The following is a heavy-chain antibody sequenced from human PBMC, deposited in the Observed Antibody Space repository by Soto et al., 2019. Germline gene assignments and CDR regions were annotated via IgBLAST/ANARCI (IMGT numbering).Heavy chain of an antibody. CDR2: IFHTGAT. CDR1: GYSIRSSSFY. CDR3: ARRRIVPTTNFDY. V-gene: IGHV4-39*01. D-gene: IGHD1-26*01. Sequence: SETLSLPCPVSGYSIRSSSFYWGWIRQPPGKGLEWIGHIFHTGATYQNPTLKSRLRMSVDTSKNQFSLNLSSVTATDTAVYYCARRRIVPTTNFDYWGQGTLVTVSS. J-gene: IGHJ4*02.